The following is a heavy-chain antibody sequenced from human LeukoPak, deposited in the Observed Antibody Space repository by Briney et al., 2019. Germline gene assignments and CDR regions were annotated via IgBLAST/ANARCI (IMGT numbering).Heavy chain of an antibody. J-gene: IGHJ6*02. D-gene: IGHD3-22*01. CDR3: ARDRANYDSSIYYYYYYGMDV. CDR2: ISYDGSNK. CDR1: GFTFSSYS. V-gene: IGHV3-30-3*01. Sequence: GGSLRLSCTASGFTFSSYSMHWVRQAPGKGLEWVAVISYDGSNKYYADSVKGRFTISRDNSKNTLYLQMNSLRAEDTAVYYCARDRANYDSSIYYYYYYGMDVWGQGTTVTVSS.